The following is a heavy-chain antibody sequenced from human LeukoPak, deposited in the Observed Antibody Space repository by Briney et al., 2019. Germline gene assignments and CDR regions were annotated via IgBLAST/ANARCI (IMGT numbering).Heavy chain of an antibody. D-gene: IGHD3-22*01. Sequence: GGSLRLSCAASGFTFDNYAMTWVRQAPGKGLVWVSSISASGEKTYHADSVKGRFTISRDNSKNTLYLQMSSLRAEDTAVYYCAKTLDYYDSSGYFYYFDYWGQGTLVTVSS. CDR1: GFTFDNYA. V-gene: IGHV3-23*01. CDR2: ISASGEKT. CDR3: AKTLDYYDSSGYFYYFDY. J-gene: IGHJ4*02.